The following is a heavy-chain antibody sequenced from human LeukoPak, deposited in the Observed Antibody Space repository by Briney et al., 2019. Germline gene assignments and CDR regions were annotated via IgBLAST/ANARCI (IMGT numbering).Heavy chain of an antibody. CDR1: GGSISTYY. V-gene: IGHV4-59*01. CDR2: IQYRGNA. D-gene: IGHD4-17*01. Sequence: PSETLSLTCTVSGGSISTYYWTWIRQPPGKGLEWIGYIQYRGNADYNPSLKSRVTISVDTSNNQCSLRLSSVTAADTAMYYCARVGSLTTFDWGQGTLVTVFS. CDR3: ARVGSLTTFD. J-gene: IGHJ4*02.